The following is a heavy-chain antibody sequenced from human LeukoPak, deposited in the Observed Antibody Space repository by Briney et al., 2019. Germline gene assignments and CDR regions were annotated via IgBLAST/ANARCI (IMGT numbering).Heavy chain of an antibody. V-gene: IGHV4-59*01. CDR1: GGFISSYY. D-gene: IGHD6-13*01. J-gene: IGHJ4*02. CDR3: ATAASSWYQVDY. Sequence: PSETLSLTCTVSGGFISSYYWSWIRQPPGKGLEWIGYIYYSGSTNYNPSLKSRVTISVDTSKNQFSLKLSSVTAADTAVYYCATAASSWYQVDYWGQGTLVTVSS. CDR2: IYYSGST.